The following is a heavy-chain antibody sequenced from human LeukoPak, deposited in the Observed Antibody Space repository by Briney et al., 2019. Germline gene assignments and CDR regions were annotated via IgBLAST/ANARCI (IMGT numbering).Heavy chain of an antibody. CDR1: GGTFISYA. D-gene: IGHD6-13*01. Sequence: ASVKVSCKASGGTFISYAISWVRQAPGQGLEWMGWISAYNGNTNYAQKLQGRVTMTTDTSTSTAYMELRSLRSDDTAVYYCARDRGIAAAGSAFDYWGQGTLVTVSS. CDR2: ISAYNGNT. V-gene: IGHV1-18*01. CDR3: ARDRGIAAAGSAFDY. J-gene: IGHJ4*02.